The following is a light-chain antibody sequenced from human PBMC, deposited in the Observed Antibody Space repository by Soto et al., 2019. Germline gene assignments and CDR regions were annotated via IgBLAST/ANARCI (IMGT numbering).Light chain of an antibody. CDR2: QAS. J-gene: IGKJ1*01. CDR1: QSISRQ. CDR3: LQYQSYWT. Sequence: DIQMTQSPSTLSASGGDRVSITCRASQSISRQLAWYQQKPGKAPNLLIYQASNLETGVPTRFTGSESGTEFSLTISSLQPDDLATYYGLQYQSYWTFGQGTKVEVK. V-gene: IGKV1-5*03.